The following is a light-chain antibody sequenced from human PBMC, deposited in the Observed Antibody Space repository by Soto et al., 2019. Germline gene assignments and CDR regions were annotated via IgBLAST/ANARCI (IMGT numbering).Light chain of an antibody. CDR2: DTS. CDR3: LLPYSGARPS. J-gene: IGLJ3*02. Sequence: QAVVTQEPSLTVSPGGTVTLTCGSSTGAVTSGHYPYWFQQKPGQAPRTLIYDTSNKHSWTPARFSGSLLGGKAALTLSGAQPEDEAEYYCLLPYSGARPSFGGGIKVTVL. V-gene: IGLV7-46*01. CDR1: TGAVTSGHY.